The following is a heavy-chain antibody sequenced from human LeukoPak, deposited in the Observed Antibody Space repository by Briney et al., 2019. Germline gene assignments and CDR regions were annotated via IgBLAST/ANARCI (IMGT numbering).Heavy chain of an antibody. D-gene: IGHD6-19*01. CDR2: ISSSSSYI. V-gene: IGHV3-21*04. Sequence: GGSLRLSCAASGFTFSSYSMNWVRQAPGKGLEWVSSISSSSSYIYYADSVKGRFTISRDNAKNSLFLQMNSLRAEDTALYYCARVVYSSGWYGYFDLWGRGTLVSASS. CDR3: ARVVYSSGWYGYFDL. CDR1: GFTFSSYS. J-gene: IGHJ2*01.